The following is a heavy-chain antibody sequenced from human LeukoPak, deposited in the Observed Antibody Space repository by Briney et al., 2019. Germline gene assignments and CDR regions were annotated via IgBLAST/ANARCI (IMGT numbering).Heavy chain of an antibody. CDR3: ARGAYYDILTGYYSQEYYYYMDV. CDR2: IYYTGT. J-gene: IGHJ6*03. D-gene: IGHD3-9*01. V-gene: IGHV4-59*08. Sequence: SETLSLTCTVSGGSVTDYYWSWIRQSPGKGPEWIGYIYYTGTSYNPSLKSRVTISADTSKNQFSLKLSSVTAADTAVYYCARGAYYDILTGYYSQEYYYYMDVWGKGTTVTFSS. CDR1: GGSVTDYY.